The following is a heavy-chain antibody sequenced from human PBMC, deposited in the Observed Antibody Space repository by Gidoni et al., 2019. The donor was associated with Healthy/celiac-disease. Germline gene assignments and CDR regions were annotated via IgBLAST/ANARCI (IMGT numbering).Heavy chain of an antibody. V-gene: IGHV3-30*18. CDR2: ISYDGSNK. CDR1: GFTFRSYC. D-gene: IGHD1-26*01. CDR3: AKDSGINYYFDY. Sequence: QVQLVESGGGVVQPGRSLRLSCAASGFTFRSYCMPWVRQAPGKGLEGVSVISYDGSNKYYADSVKGRFTISRDNSKNTLYLQMNSLSAEDTAVYYCAKDSGINYYFDYWGQGTLVTVSS. J-gene: IGHJ4*02.